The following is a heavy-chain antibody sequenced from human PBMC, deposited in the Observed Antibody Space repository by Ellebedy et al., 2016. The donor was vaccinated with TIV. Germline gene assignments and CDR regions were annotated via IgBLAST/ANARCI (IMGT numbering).Heavy chain of an antibody. V-gene: IGHV1-69*13. CDR2: IIPIYDTA. Sequence: ASVKVSCKASGGTFRDYAISWVRQAPGQGLEWMGGIIPIYDTADNSHKFQGRVAITADESTSIVYMELSGLRSEDTAVYYCARVPRAGMYYGMDVWGQGTTVTVSS. J-gene: IGHJ6*02. CDR3: ARVPRAGMYYGMDV. CDR1: GGTFRDYA. D-gene: IGHD1-14*01.